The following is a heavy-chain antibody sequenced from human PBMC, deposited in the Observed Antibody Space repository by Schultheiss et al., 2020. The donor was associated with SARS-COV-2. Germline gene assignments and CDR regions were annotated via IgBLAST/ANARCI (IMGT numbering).Heavy chain of an antibody. V-gene: IGHV4-34*01. CDR3: ARHGAVAGKGDWFDP. D-gene: IGHD6-19*01. CDR1: GFTFSSYG. Sequence: GSLRLSCAASGFTFSSYGMHWVRQAPGKGLEWIGEINHSGSTNYNPSLKSRVTISVDTSKNQFSLKLSSVTAADTAVYYCARHGAVAGKGDWFDPWGQGTLVTVSS. J-gene: IGHJ5*02. CDR2: INHSGST.